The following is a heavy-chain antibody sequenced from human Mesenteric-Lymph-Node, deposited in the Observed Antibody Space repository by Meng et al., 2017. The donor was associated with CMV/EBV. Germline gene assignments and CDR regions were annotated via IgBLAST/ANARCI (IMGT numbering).Heavy chain of an antibody. CDR1: GFTFSSHG. V-gene: IGHV3-33*01. CDR3: TRDVDTAMVGIDY. CDR2: IWYDGSNK. J-gene: IGHJ4*02. Sequence: AFGFTFSSHGMHWVRQAPGKGLEWMAIIWYDGSNKYYVDSVKGRFTISRDNSKNTLYLQMNSLRADDTAMYYCTRDVDTAMVGIDYWGQGTLVTVSS. D-gene: IGHD5-18*01.